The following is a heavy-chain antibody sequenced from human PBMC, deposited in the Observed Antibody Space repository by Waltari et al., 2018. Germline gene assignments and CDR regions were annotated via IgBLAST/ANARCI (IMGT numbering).Heavy chain of an antibody. D-gene: IGHD2-2*01. CDR3: ARGWRYCSSTSCYASYYYYMDV. CDR2: INHSGST. V-gene: IGHV4-34*01. CDR1: GGSFSGYY. Sequence: QVQLQQWGAGLLKPSETLSLTCAVYGGSFSGYYWRWIRQPPGKGREWIGEINHSGSTNYNPSLKSRVTISVDTSKNQFSLKLSSVTAADTAVYYCARGWRYCSSTSCYASYYYYMDVWGKGTTVTVSS. J-gene: IGHJ6*03.